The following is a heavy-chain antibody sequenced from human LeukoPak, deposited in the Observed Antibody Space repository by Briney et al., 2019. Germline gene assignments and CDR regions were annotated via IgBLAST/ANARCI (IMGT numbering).Heavy chain of an antibody. CDR1: GFTFSNYW. V-gene: IGHV3-74*01. Sequence: GGSLRLSCAASGFTFSNYWMHWVRQAPGKGLVWVSRISSDGSSTSYADSVKGRFTISRDNAKNTLYLLMNNLRAEDTAVYYCARGSANIDVWGQGTTVTVSS. CDR2: ISSDGSST. CDR3: ARGSANIDV. J-gene: IGHJ6*02.